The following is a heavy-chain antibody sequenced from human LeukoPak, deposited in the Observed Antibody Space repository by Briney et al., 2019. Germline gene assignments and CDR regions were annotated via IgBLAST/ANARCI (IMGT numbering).Heavy chain of an antibody. V-gene: IGHV3-53*01. CDR1: GFTVSSNY. CDR2: IYSGGST. CDR3: ARELWFGESGPFDL. Sequence: GGSLRLSCAASGFTVSSNYMSWVRQAPEKGPEWVSVIYSGGSTYYADSVKGRFTISRDNSKNTLYLQMNSLRAEDTAVYYCARELWFGESGPFDLWGRGTLVTVSS. D-gene: IGHD3-10*01. J-gene: IGHJ2*01.